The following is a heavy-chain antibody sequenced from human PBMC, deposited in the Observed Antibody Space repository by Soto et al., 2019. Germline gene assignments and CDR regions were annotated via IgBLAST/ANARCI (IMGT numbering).Heavy chain of an antibody. J-gene: IGHJ3*01. V-gene: IGHV1-18*01. Sequence: QVQLVQSGAEVKNPGASVKVSCQASNYLFGAFGISWVRQAPGQGLEWMGWITPYNGNTHYAEKFQDRVTMTADKCTTTAYMEVRRLTSDATAVYFCARISARRNDFDVWGQGTVVTVSS. CDR1: NYLFGAFG. CDR2: ITPYNGNT. CDR3: ARISARRNDFDV.